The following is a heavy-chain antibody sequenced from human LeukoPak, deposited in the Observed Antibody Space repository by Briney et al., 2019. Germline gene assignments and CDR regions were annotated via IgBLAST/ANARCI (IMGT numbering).Heavy chain of an antibody. CDR3: ARRYSGSYSVFGVFDL. CDR2: INPSGGST. D-gene: IGHD1-26*01. Sequence: ASVKVSCKASGYTFTSYYMHWVRQAPGQGLEWMGIINPSGGSTSYAQKFQGRVTMTRDTSTSTVYMELSSLRSEDTAVYYCARRYSGSYSVFGVFDLWGQGTMVTVSS. J-gene: IGHJ3*01. CDR1: GYTFTSYY. V-gene: IGHV1-46*01.